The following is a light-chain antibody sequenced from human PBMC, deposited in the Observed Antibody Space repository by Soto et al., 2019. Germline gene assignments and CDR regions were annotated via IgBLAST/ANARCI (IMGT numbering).Light chain of an antibody. V-gene: IGLV1-47*02. CDR1: SSNIGNNY. CDR3: ATWDDSLSGVV. J-gene: IGLJ2*01. Sequence: QSVLTQPPSASGTPGQRVTISCFGSSSNIGNNYVYWYQHLPGTAPNLIIYGNNMRPSGVPDRLSGSKSGTSASLAISGLRYEDEADYYCATWDDSLSGVVFGGGTKLTVL. CDR2: GNN.